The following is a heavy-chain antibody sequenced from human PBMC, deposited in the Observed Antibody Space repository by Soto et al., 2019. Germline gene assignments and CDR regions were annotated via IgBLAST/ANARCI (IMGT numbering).Heavy chain of an antibody. CDR1: GGSISSGGYY. D-gene: IGHD2-2*01. V-gene: IGHV4-31*03. CDR2: IYYSGST. CDR3: ARARYQLLHPYYYGMDV. Sequence: SETLSLTCTVSGGSISSGGYYWSWIRQHPGKGLEWIGYIYYSGSTYYNPSLKSRVTISVDTSKNQFSLKLSSVTAADSAVYFCARARYQLLHPYYYGMDVWGQGTTVTVSS. J-gene: IGHJ6*02.